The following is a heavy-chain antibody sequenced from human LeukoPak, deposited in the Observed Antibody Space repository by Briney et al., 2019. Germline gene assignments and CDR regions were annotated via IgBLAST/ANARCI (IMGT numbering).Heavy chain of an antibody. J-gene: IGHJ4*02. CDR2: IYPGDSDT. V-gene: IGHV5-51*01. D-gene: IGHD3-16*01. CDR3: ARRRGSLYSFDY. CDR1: GYSFTTYW. Sequence: GESLKISCQGSGYSFTTYWIAWVRQMPGKGLEWMGIIYPGDSDTRYSPSFQGQVTISADKSINTAYLQWNSLQASDTATYFCARRRGSLYSFDYWGQGTLVTVPS.